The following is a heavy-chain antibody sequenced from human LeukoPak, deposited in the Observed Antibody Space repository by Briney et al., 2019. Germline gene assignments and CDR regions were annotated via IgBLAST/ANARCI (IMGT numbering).Heavy chain of an antibody. Sequence: PSETLSLTCSVSGASINSYWWSWIRQPPGRELEWIAYIHHSGGTNYNPSPKSRATMALATSGNQVSLKLTSVTAADTAVYYCARAPSGCGGTCPSDHWGPGTLVTVSS. J-gene: IGHJ4*02. D-gene: IGHD2-15*01. CDR1: GASINSYW. CDR3: ARAPSGCGGTCPSDH. CDR2: IHHSGGT. V-gene: IGHV4-59*12.